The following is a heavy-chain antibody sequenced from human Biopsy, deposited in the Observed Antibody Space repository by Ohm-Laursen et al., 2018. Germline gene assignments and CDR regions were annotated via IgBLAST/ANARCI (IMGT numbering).Heavy chain of an antibody. V-gene: IGHV3-23*01. D-gene: IGHD3-3*01. CDR2: ISANGATS. J-gene: IGHJ5*02. CDR3: AKGGSITIFGVVINNCFDP. CDR1: GFTYTTFA. Sequence: GSLRLSCAASGFTYTTFAMSWVRQAPGKGPEWVSTISANGATSYYADSVKGRFTISRDNSKNTLYLQMNSVRADDTAIYYCAKGGSITIFGVVINNCFDPWGQRTLVTVSS.